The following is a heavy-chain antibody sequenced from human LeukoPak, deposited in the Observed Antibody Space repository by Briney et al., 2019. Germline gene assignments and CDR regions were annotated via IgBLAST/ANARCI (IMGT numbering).Heavy chain of an antibody. CDR3: ARGSFGVLRFLEWSGTLDY. CDR2: ISAYNGIT. V-gene: IGHV1-18*01. Sequence: ASVKVSCKASGGTFSSYAISWVRQAPGQGLEWMGWISAYNGITNYAQKLQGRVTTTTDTSTSTAYMELRSLRSDDTAVYYCARGSFGVLRFLEWSGTLDYWGQGTLVTVSS. D-gene: IGHD3-3*01. CDR1: GGTFSSYA. J-gene: IGHJ4*02.